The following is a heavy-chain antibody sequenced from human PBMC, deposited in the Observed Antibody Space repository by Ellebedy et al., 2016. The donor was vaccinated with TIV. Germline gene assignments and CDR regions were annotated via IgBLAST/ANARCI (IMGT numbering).Heavy chain of an antibody. CDR2: INSGGDLT. CDR3: AGGGPHHRYGYIGL. Sequence: GESLKISCTASGFTITAYTMNWVRQAPGKGLEWASMINSGGDLTFYADSVKGRFTISRDTSKNTLYLQMNSLTADDTASYYCAGGGPHHRYGYIGLWGQGTLVAVSS. D-gene: IGHD5-18*01. CDR1: GFTITAYT. J-gene: IGHJ4*02. V-gene: IGHV3-23*03.